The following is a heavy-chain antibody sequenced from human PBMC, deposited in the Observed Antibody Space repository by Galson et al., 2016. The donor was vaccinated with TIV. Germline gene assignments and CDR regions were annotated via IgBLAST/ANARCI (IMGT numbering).Heavy chain of an antibody. CDR2: FYDSGSTS. D-gene: IGHD1-1*01. Sequence: LSLTCGVSGDSISSVYYWGWIRQPPGRGLEWIGSFYDSGSTSYYKSSLRSRVAISVDTAMNQFSLRLTSVTAADTAIYYCAKMTRTSGPDSEYYFDRWGQGLLVSVAS. J-gene: IGHJ4*02. V-gene: IGHV4-38-2*01. CDR1: GDSISSVYY. CDR3: AKMTRTSGPDSEYYFDR.